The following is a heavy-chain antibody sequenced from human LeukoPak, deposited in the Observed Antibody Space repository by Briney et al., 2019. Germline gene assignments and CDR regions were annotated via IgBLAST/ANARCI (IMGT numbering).Heavy chain of an antibody. J-gene: IGHJ6*04. CDR3: ARVPLGYCSSTSCPYYYYYGMDV. CDR2: IYYSGST. CDR1: GGSISGYY. V-gene: IGHV4-59*01. D-gene: IGHD2-2*01. Sequence: SETLSLNCTVSGGSISGYYWSWIRQPPGQGLEWMGNIYYSGSTNYNPSLKSRVTISVDTSKNQFSLKLSSVTAADTAVYYCARVPLGYCSSTSCPYYYYYGMDVWGKGTTVTVSS.